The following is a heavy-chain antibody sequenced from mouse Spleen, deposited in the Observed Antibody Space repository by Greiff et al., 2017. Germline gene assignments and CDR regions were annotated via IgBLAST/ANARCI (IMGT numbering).Heavy chain of an antibody. CDR1: GFTFSSYA. D-gene: IGHD1-2*01. CDR2: ISSGGGNT. CDR3: ARLCYGNYFDY. V-gene: IGHV5-9-3*01. J-gene: IGHJ2*01. Sequence: EVQRVESGGGLVKLGGSLKLSCAASGFTFSSYAMSWVRQTPEKRLEWVATISSGGGNTYYPDSVKGRFTISRDNAKNTLYLQMSSLKSEDTAMYYCARLCYGNYFDYWGQGTTLTVSS.